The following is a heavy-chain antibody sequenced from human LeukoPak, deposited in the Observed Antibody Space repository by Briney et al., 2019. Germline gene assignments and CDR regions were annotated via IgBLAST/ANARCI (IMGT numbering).Heavy chain of an antibody. V-gene: IGHV3-33*01. CDR2: IWYDGSNK. Sequence: GGSLRLSCAASGFTFSSYGMHWVRQAPGKGLEWVAVIWYDGSNKYYADSVKGRFTISRDNSKNTLYLQMNSLRAEDTAVYYCARGSSWLSNWFDPWGQGTLVTVSS. CDR3: ARGSSWLSNWFDP. J-gene: IGHJ5*02. D-gene: IGHD6-13*01. CDR1: GFTFSSYG.